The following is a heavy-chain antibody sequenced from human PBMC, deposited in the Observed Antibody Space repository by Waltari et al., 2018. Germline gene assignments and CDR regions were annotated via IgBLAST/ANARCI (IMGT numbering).Heavy chain of an antibody. Sequence: QGQLVESGGGVVPPGRSLRLSCMASCFACSTSTIHWVRQAPGKGLEWVALITYNGRETHYGDSVKGRFTISRDNPKKTLYLEMSSLRPDDAGVYFCAREERTSSFYYLDLWGLGTLVTVSS. CDR2: ITYNGRET. V-gene: IGHV3-30*04. J-gene: IGHJ4*02. CDR1: CFACSTST. CDR3: AREERTSSFYYLDL. D-gene: IGHD2-2*01.